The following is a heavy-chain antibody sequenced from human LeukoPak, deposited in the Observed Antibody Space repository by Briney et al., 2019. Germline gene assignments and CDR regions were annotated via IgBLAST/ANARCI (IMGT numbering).Heavy chain of an antibody. CDR2: IRANTGDT. CDR3: ARDVAVPGWLEYFDY. CDR1: GFTFTNYA. J-gene: IGHJ4*02. D-gene: IGHD5-24*01. V-gene: IGHV3-23*01. Sequence: GGSLRLSCAASGFTFTNYAMNWVRQAPGKGLEWVSGIRANTGDTYYADSVKGRFTISRDNSKNTLYLQMNTLRGEDTAVYYCARDVAVPGWLEYFDYWGQGTLVTVSS.